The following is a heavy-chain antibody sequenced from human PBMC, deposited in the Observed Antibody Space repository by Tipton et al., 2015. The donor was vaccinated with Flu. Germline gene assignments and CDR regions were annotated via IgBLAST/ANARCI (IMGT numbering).Heavy chain of an antibody. CDR2: IHYSGSP. CDR3: ARRDYSNYVSDPKNWFDP. Sequence: GLVKPSETLSLICTVSGGSISSYFWGWIRQAPGKGLEWIGNIHYSGSPHYNPSLKSRVTISVDTSKNQFSLRLNSVTAADTAVYYCARRDYSNYVSDPKNWFDPWGQGTLVTVSS. V-gene: IGHV4-59*08. J-gene: IGHJ5*02. CDR1: GGSISSYF. D-gene: IGHD4-11*01.